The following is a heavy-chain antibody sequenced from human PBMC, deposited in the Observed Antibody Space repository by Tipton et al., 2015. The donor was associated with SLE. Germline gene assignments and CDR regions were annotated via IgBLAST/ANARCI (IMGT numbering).Heavy chain of an antibody. V-gene: IGHV4-38-2*02. J-gene: IGHJ4*02. CDR2: LYQTATT. D-gene: IGHD5-24*01. Sequence: TLSLTCTVSGYSISSGHYWGWVRQPPGKGLEWIGSLYQTATTDYNPSLKSRLTMSIDTSNNQFSLRLTSVTAADTAVYYCARLEGDGYKWYFDYWGQGTLVTVST. CDR3: ARLEGDGYKWYFDY. CDR1: GYSISSGHY.